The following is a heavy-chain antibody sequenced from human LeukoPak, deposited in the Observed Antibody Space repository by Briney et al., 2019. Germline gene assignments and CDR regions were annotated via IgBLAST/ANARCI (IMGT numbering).Heavy chain of an antibody. V-gene: IGHV3-9*01. CDR3: AKGRTGYYTPAYFDY. CDR1: GFTFDDYA. J-gene: IGHJ4*02. CDR2: ISWNSGSI. Sequence: GRSLRLSCAASGFTFDDYAMHWVRQAPGKGLEWVSGISWNSGSIGYADSVKGRFTISRDNAKNSLYLQMNSLRAEDTALYYCAKGRTGYYTPAYFDYWGQGTLVTVSS. D-gene: IGHD3/OR15-3a*01.